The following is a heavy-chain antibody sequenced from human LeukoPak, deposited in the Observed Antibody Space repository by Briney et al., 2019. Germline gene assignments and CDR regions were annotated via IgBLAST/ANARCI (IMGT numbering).Heavy chain of an antibody. V-gene: IGHV1-69*13. Sequence: SVKVSCKASGGTFSSYAISWVRQAPGQGLEWMGGIIPIFGTANYAQKFQGRVTITADGSTSTAYMELSSLRSEDTAVYYCARVGGWLYYYGMDVWGQGTTVTVSS. J-gene: IGHJ6*02. CDR2: IIPIFGTA. CDR3: ARVGGWLYYYGMDV. D-gene: IGHD6-19*01. CDR1: GGTFSSYA.